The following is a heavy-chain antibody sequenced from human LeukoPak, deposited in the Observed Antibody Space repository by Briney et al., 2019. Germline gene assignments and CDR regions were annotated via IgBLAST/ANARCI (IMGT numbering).Heavy chain of an antibody. D-gene: IGHD3-22*01. CDR3: AREMDYDSSGYYYRTDAFDI. Sequence: PSETLSLNCTISGGSISTSSYYWGWIRQSPGKGLEWIGTIYYSGRTYYNPSLKSRVTMSLDTSEIQFSLKLSSVTAADTAVYYCAREMDYDSSGYYYRTDAFDIWGPGTVVTVSS. CDR2: IYYSGRT. V-gene: IGHV4-39*07. CDR1: GGSISTSSYY. J-gene: IGHJ3*02.